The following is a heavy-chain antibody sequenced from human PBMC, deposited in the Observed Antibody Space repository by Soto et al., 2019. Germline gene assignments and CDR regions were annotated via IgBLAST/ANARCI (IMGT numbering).Heavy chain of an antibody. D-gene: IGHD2-2*01. Sequence: QVQLQESGPGLVKPSETLSLTCTVSGGSISSSYWSWIRQPAGKGLEWIGRIYASGNTNYNPSLKSRVTMSVDTSKNQFSLKLRSVTAADTAVYYCARACSSTSCYDVFDYWGQGTLVTVSS. V-gene: IGHV4-4*07. J-gene: IGHJ4*02. CDR3: ARACSSTSCYDVFDY. CDR1: GGSISSSY. CDR2: IYASGNT.